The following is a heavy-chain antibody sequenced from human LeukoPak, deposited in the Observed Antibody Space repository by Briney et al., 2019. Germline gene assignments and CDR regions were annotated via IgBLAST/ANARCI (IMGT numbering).Heavy chain of an antibody. CDR1: GYTFTSHG. CDR2: ISAYNGDT. J-gene: IGHJ5*02. D-gene: IGHD6-19*01. CDR3: VRDPSNTSGWKTWFDP. V-gene: IGHV1-18*01. Sequence: GASVKVFCKASGYTFTSHGISWVRQAPGQGLEWMGWISAYNGDTKYAQNLQGRVTLTTYTLTTTAYLELRSLTSDDTAVYYCVRDPSNTSGWKTWFDPWGQGTLVTVSS.